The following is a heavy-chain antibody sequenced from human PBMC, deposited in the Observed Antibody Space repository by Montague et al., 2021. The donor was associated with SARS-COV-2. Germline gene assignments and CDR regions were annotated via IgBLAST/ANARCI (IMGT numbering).Heavy chain of an antibody. D-gene: IGHD2-8*01. CDR2: ISYDGSNK. V-gene: IGHV3-30*18. Sequence: SLRLSCAASGFTFSSYGMRWVRQAPGKGLEWVAVISYDGSNKYYADSVKGRFTISRDNSKNTLYLQMNSLRAEDTAVYYCAKDNIVLLVEAIGGYGMDVWGQGTTVTVSS. CDR3: AKDNIVLLVEAIGGYGMDV. J-gene: IGHJ6*02. CDR1: GFTFSSYG.